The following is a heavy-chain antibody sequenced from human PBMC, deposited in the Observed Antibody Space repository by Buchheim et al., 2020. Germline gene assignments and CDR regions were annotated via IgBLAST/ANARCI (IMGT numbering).Heavy chain of an antibody. J-gene: IGHJ6*02. CDR1: GFTFSSYW. D-gene: IGHD6-13*01. CDR2: IKQDGSEK. CDR3: ARGEEQLVPYYYGMDV. V-gene: IGHV3-7*01. Sequence: EVQLVESGGGLVQPGGSLRLSCAVSGFTFSSYWMSWVRQAPGKGLEWVANIKQDGSEKYYVDSVKGRFTISRDNAKNSMYLQMNSLRAEDTAVYYCARGEEQLVPYYYGMDVWGQGTT.